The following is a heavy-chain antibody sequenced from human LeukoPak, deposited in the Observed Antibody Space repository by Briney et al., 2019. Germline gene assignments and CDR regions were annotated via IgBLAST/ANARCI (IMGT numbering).Heavy chain of an antibody. D-gene: IGHD3-16*02. J-gene: IGHJ4*02. Sequence: PGGSLRLSCAASGFPFSRYAAHWVRQAPGKGLEWVALRSHDGGIEDYADSVKGRFTISRDNSKDTLYLQMNSLRAEDTAVYYCARAWRFRGELSYYFDYWGQGTLVTVSS. CDR3: ARAWRFRGELSYYFDY. CDR1: GFPFSRYA. CDR2: RSHDGGIE. V-gene: IGHV3-30*14.